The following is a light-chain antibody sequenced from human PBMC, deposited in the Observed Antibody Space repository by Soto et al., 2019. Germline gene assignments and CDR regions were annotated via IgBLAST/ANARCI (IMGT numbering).Light chain of an antibody. CDR2: NNN. CDR1: SSNIGSNT. CDR3: AAWDDSLNGWV. Sequence: QSVLTQPPSPSGTPGQRVTISCSGSSSNIGSNTVNWYQQLPGTPPKLLIYNNNQRPSGVPDRVSGSKSGNSASLAISGLQSEDEADYYCAAWDDSLNGWVFGGGTKVTVL. J-gene: IGLJ3*02. V-gene: IGLV1-44*01.